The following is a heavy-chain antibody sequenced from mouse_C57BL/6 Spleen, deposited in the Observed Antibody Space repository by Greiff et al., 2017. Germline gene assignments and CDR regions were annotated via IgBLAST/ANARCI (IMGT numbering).Heavy chain of an antibody. V-gene: IGHV14-4*01. D-gene: IGHD1-1*01. CDR3: TRITTVDPGY. CDR1: GFNIQDDY. CDR2: IDPENGDT. Sequence: EVQLQQSGAELVRPGASVKLSCTASGFNIQDDYMHWVKQRPEQGLEWIGWIDPENGDTEYASQFQGKATITADTSSNPAYLQLSSLTSEDTAVYYCTRITTVDPGYGGQGTTLTGSS. J-gene: IGHJ2*01.